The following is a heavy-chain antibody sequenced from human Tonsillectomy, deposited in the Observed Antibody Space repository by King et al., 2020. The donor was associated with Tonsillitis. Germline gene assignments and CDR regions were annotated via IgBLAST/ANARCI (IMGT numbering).Heavy chain of an antibody. CDR1: GGSIISYY. CDR3: ARDIPAGGTKFDP. CDR2: IYSSGTT. Sequence: VQLQESGPGLVKPSETLSLTCTVSGGSIISYYWSWIRPPAGKGLEWIGRIYSSGTTDYNPSLKSRVTMSVDTSKNQFSLRLNSVTAADTAVYYCARDIPAGGTKFDPWGQGTLVTVSS. D-gene: IGHD6-13*01. V-gene: IGHV4-4*07. J-gene: IGHJ5*02.